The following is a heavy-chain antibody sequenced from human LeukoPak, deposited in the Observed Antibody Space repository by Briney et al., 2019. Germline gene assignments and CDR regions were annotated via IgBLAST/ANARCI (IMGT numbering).Heavy chain of an antibody. CDR1: GYSFTSYW. CDR3: ARRVKLLYYGLDV. CDR2: IYPGDSDT. V-gene: IGHV5-51*01. Sequence: GESLKISWKGSGYSFTSYWIGWVRQMPGKGLEWMGIIYPGDSDTRYSPSFQGQVTISADKSISTAYLQWSSLKASDTAMYYCARRVKLLYYGLDVWGQGTTVTVSS. J-gene: IGHJ6*02. D-gene: IGHD2/OR15-2a*01.